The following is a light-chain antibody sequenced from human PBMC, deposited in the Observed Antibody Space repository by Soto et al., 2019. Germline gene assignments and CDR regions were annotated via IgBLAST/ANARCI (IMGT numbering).Light chain of an antibody. CDR2: DAS. V-gene: IGKV1-5*01. Sequence: DIQMTQSPSTLSASVGDRVTITCRASQSISSWLAWYQQKPGKAPKVLIYDASTLESGVPSRFSGGGSGTEFTLTITSLQPGDFATYYCKEYTTYSRTFGQGTKVDIK. J-gene: IGKJ1*01. CDR3: KEYTTYSRT. CDR1: QSISSW.